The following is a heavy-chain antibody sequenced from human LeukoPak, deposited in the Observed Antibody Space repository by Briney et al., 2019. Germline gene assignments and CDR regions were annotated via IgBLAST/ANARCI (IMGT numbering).Heavy chain of an antibody. Sequence: GGSLRLSCAASGFIFDDYAMHWVRQVPGKGLEWVSGISWNSGKIGYADSVEGRFTISRDNAKNALYLQMNSLRGEDTALYYCAADFGFVDYWGQGTPVTVSS. CDR2: ISWNSGKI. V-gene: IGHV3-9*01. CDR3: AADFGFVDY. D-gene: IGHD3-10*01. J-gene: IGHJ4*02. CDR1: GFIFDDYA.